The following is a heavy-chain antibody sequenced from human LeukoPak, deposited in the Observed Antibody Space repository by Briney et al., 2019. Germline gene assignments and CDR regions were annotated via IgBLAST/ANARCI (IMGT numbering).Heavy chain of an antibody. CDR1: GGPISSYY. D-gene: IGHD4-23*01. Sequence: PSETLTLTCSVSGGPISSYYWSWIRQPAGKGLEWIGRIYTSGSTNYNPSLKSRVTMSVDTSKNQFSLKLSSVTAADTAVYYCARDSVTTVVTPALYYYYYMDVWGKGTTVTVSS. J-gene: IGHJ6*03. V-gene: IGHV4-4*07. CDR3: ARDSVTTVVTPALYYYYYMDV. CDR2: IYTSGST.